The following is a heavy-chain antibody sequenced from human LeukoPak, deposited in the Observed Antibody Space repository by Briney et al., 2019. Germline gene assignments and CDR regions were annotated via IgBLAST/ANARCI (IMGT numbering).Heavy chain of an antibody. CDR3: ARNVPVTTLGY. V-gene: IGHV3-66*01. CDR1: GVTVSNNN. Sequence: PGGSLRLSCAASGVTVSNNNMSWVRQAPGKALEWVSVIYSGGSTYYADSVKGRFTISRDKSKNTVYLQMNSLRAEDTAVYYCARNVPVTTLGYWGQGTLVTVSS. CDR2: IYSGGST. J-gene: IGHJ4*02. D-gene: IGHD4-17*01.